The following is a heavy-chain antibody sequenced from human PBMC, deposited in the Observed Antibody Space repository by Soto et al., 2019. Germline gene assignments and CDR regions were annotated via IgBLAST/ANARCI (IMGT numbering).Heavy chain of an antibody. D-gene: IGHD3-3*01. V-gene: IGHV1-3*01. CDR2: IDAGNGNT. Sequence: ASVKVSCKASGYTFTSYPTHWVRQAPGQRLEWMGWIDAGNGNTKYSQKFRGRVTFTTDTSASTAYMDLSSLRSEDTAVYYCVRDTQVLRYLGGVSPYYYGMDVWGQGTTVTVSS. J-gene: IGHJ6*02. CDR1: GYTFTSYP. CDR3: VRDTQVLRYLGGVSPYYYGMDV.